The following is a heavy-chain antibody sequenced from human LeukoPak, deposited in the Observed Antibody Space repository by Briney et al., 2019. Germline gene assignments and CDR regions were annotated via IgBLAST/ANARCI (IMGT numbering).Heavy chain of an antibody. J-gene: IGHJ3*02. CDR3: AASWVTAVFDI. D-gene: IGHD2-21*02. Sequence: ASAKVSCKASGYTFTSYDINWVRQATGQGLEWMGWMNPNSGNTGYAQKFQGRVTMTRNTSISTAYMELSSLRFEDTAVYYCAASWVTAVFDIWGQGTMVTVSS. V-gene: IGHV1-8*01. CDR2: MNPNSGNT. CDR1: GYTFTSYD.